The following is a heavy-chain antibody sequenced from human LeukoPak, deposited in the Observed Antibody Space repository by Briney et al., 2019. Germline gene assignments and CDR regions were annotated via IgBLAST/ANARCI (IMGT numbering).Heavy chain of an antibody. V-gene: IGHV3-7*01. CDR1: GFTFSSYW. CDR3: ARPYYYDSSGYYFDY. J-gene: IGHJ4*02. Sequence: GSLRLSCAASGFTFSSYWMSWVRQAPGKGLEWVANIKQDGSEKYYVDSVKGRFTISRDNAKNSLYLQMNSLRAEDTAVYYCARPYYYDSSGYYFDYWGQGTLVTVSS. D-gene: IGHD3-22*01. CDR2: IKQDGSEK.